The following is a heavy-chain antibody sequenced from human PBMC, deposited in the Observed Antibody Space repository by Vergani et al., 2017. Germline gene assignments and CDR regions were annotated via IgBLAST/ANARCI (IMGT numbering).Heavy chain of an antibody. Sequence: QVQLQESGPGLVKPSQTLSLTCTVSGGSISSGSYYWSWIRQPAGKGLEWIGRIYTSGSTNYNPSLKSRVTISVDTSKNQFYLKLSSVTAADPAVYYCARGRLELLGWGQGTLVTVSS. D-gene: IGHD1-7*01. CDR2: IYTSGST. V-gene: IGHV4-61*02. J-gene: IGHJ4*02. CDR1: GGSISSGSYY. CDR3: ARGRLELLG.